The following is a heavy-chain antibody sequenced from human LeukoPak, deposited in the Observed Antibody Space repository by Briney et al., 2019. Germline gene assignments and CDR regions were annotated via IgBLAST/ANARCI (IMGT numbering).Heavy chain of an antibody. CDR1: GGSISSYY. CDR3: ARAGTYSSTTENDAFDI. Sequence: SETLSLTCTVSGGSISSYYWSWIRQPPGKGLEWIGYIYYSGSTNYNPSLKSRVTISVDTSKNQFSLKLSSVTAADTAVYYCARAGTYSSTTENDAFDIWGQGTMVTVSS. CDR2: IYYSGST. V-gene: IGHV4-59*01. J-gene: IGHJ3*02. D-gene: IGHD6-13*01.